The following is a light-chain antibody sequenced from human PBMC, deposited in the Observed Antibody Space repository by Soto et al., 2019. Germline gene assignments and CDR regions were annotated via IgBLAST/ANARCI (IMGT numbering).Light chain of an antibody. CDR2: SNN. J-gene: IGLJ1*01. Sequence: PSASGTPGQRVTISCSGSSSNIGSNTVSWYQQLPQRAPKLLIFSNNQRPSGVPDRFSGSKSGTSASLAISGLQSEDEADYYCATWADGLNSYVFGTGTKVTVL. V-gene: IGLV1-44*01. CDR3: ATWADGLNSYV. CDR1: SSNIGSNT.